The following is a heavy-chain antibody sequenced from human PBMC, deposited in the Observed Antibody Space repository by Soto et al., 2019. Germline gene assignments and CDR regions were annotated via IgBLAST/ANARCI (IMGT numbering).Heavy chain of an antibody. V-gene: IGHV3-48*03. J-gene: IGHJ4*02. CDR1: GFTFSSYE. D-gene: IGHD1-26*01. CDR3: AKDSIGIVGATTFDY. Sequence: PGGSLRLSCAASGFTFSSYEMNWVRQAPGKGLEWVSYISSSGSTIYYADSVKGRFTISRDNAKNSLYLQMNSLRAEDTAVYYCAKDSIGIVGATTFDYWGQGTLVTVSS. CDR2: ISSSGSTI.